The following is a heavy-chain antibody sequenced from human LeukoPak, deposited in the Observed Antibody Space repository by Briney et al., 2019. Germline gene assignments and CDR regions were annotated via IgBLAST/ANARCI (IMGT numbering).Heavy chain of an antibody. J-gene: IGHJ5*02. CDR2: IYHSGST. CDR3: ARYFGSGSYFHNWFDP. D-gene: IGHD3-10*01. Sequence: SETLSLTCAVSGGSISSGGYSWSWIRQPPGKGLEWIGYIYHSGSTYYNPSLKSRVTISVDRSKNQLSLKLSSVTAADTAVYYCARYFGSGSYFHNWFDPWGQGTLVTVSS. CDR1: GGSISSGGYS. V-gene: IGHV4-30-2*01.